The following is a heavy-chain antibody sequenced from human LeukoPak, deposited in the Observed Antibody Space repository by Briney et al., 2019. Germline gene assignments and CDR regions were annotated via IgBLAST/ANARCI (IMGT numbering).Heavy chain of an antibody. CDR2: FDPEDGET. J-gene: IGHJ4*02. D-gene: IGHD4-17*01. CDR3: ATDLAVTTGMVY. CDR1: GYTLTELS. V-gene: IGHV1-24*01. Sequence: ASVKVSCKVSGYTLTELSMHWVRQAPGKGLERMGGFDPEDGETIYAQKFQGRVTMTEDTSTDTAYMELSSLRSEDTAVYYCATDLAVTTGMVYWGQGTLVTVSS.